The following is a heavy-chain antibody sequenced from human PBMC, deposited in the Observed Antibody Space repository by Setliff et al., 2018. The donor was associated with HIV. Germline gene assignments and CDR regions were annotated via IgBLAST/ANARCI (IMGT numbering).Heavy chain of an antibody. V-gene: IGHV3-30*02. CDR3: AKDAGYCSGESCYFYMDV. Sequence: GGSLRLSCVVSGFIFENHAMHWVRRAPGKGLEWLTLLRQDVNTDYYGDSVKGRFTITRDNSKKTLYLYMNNLRSEDTAVYYCAKDAGYCSGESCYFYMDVWGKGATVTVSS. CDR2: LRQDVNTD. CDR1: GFIFENHA. J-gene: IGHJ6*03. D-gene: IGHD2-8*02.